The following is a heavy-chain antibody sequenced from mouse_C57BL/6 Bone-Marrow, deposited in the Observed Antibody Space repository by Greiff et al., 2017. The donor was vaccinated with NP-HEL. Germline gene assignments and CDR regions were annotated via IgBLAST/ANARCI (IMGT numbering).Heavy chain of an antibody. Sequence: VQLQQPGAELVRPGSSVKLSCKASGYTFTSYWMDWVKQRPGQGLEWIGNIYPSDSETHYNQKFKDKATLTVDKSSSTAYMQLSSLTSEDSAVYYCARITTVGDDWYFDGWGTGTTVTVSS. CDR1: GYTFTSYW. CDR2: IYPSDSET. CDR3: ARITTVGDDWYFDG. V-gene: IGHV1-61*01. D-gene: IGHD1-1*01. J-gene: IGHJ1*03.